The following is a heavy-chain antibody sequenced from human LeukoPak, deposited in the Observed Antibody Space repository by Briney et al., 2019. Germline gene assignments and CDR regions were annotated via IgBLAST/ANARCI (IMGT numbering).Heavy chain of an antibody. V-gene: IGHV3-66*01. CDR1: GFTVSSNY. D-gene: IGHD4-17*01. Sequence: GGSLRLSCAASGFTVSSNYMSWVRQAPGKGLEWVSVIYSGGSTYYADSVKGRFTISRDNSKNTLYLQMNSLRAEDTAVYYCAKGPDGDYHTYFFDYWGQGTLVTVSS. CDR3: AKGPDGDYHTYFFDY. J-gene: IGHJ4*02. CDR2: IYSGGST.